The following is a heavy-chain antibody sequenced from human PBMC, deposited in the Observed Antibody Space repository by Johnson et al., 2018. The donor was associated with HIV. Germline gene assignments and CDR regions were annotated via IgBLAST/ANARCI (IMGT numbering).Heavy chain of an antibody. CDR2: IRYDGSNK. J-gene: IGHJ3*02. CDR3: AREATGTTNAFYM. Sequence: QVQLVESGGGVVQPGGSLRLSCAASGFTFSSYGMHWVRQAPGKGLEWVAFIRYDGSNKYYADSVKGRFTISRDNSKNTLYLQMNSLRAEDTAVYYCAREATGTTNAFYMWGQGTMVTVSS. D-gene: IGHD1-7*01. CDR1: GFTFSSYG. V-gene: IGHV3-30*02.